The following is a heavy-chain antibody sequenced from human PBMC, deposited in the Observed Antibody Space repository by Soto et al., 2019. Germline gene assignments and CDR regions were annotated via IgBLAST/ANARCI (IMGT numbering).Heavy chain of an antibody. CDR3: ARGRSIPAAIFLFYDY. CDR2: ISSSRTTL. Sequence: EVQLVESGGGLVQPGGSLRLSCAASGFTFSDYSMNWVRQAPGKGLEWVSYISSSRTTLYYADSVKGRFTISRDNAKNSLYLQMNSLGAEDTAVYYCARGRSIPAAIFLFYDYWGQGTLVTVSS. CDR1: GFTFSDYS. V-gene: IGHV3-48*01. J-gene: IGHJ4*02. D-gene: IGHD2-2*02.